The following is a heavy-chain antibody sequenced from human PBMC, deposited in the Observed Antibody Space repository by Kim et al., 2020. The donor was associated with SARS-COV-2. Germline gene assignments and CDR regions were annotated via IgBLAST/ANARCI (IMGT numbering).Heavy chain of an antibody. CDR3: ARDGGPIFGEVIKYYYYYMDV. CDR1: GFTFSSYA. J-gene: IGHJ6*03. V-gene: IGHV3-30-3*01. CDR2: ISYDGSNK. D-gene: IGHD3-3*02. Sequence: GGSLRLSCAASGFTFSSYAMHWVRQAPGKGLEWVAVISYDGSNKYYADSVKGRFTISRDNSKNTLYLQMNSLRAEDTAVYYCARDGGPIFGEVIKYYYYYMDVWGKGTTVTGSS.